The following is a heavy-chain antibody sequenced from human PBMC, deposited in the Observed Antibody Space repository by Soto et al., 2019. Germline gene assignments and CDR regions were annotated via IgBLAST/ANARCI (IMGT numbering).Heavy chain of an antibody. Sequence: GGSLRLSCAASGFAFTRYSMNWVRQAPGKGLEWVSSISSTTNYIYYGDSMKGRFTISRDNAKNSLYLEMNSLRAEDTAVYYCARESEDLTSNFDYWGQGTLVTVSS. J-gene: IGHJ4*02. CDR3: ARESEDLTSNFDY. CDR2: ISSTTNYI. V-gene: IGHV3-21*06. CDR1: GFAFTRYS.